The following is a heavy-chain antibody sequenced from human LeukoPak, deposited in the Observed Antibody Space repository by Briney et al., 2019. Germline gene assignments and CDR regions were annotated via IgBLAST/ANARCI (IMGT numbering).Heavy chain of an antibody. CDR3: ASSRRGYYYDSSGYYQPRALDY. CDR2: INHSGST. J-gene: IGHJ4*02. V-gene: IGHV4-34*01. D-gene: IGHD3-22*01. Sequence: PSETLSLTCAVYGGSFSGYYWSWIRQPPGKGLEWIGEINHSGSTNYNPSLKSRVTISVDTSKNQFSLKLSSVTAADTAVYYCASSRRGYYYDSSGYYQPRALDYWGQGTLVTVSS. CDR1: GGSFSGYY.